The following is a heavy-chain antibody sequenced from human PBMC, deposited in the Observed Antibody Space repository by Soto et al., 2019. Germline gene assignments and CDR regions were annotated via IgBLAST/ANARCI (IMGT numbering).Heavy chain of an antibody. J-gene: IGHJ4*02. CDR3: ARGRYYYGSGIQAYFDY. CDR2: INWNGGST. CDR1: GFTFDDYG. Sequence: EVQLVESGGGVVRPGGSLRLSCAASGFTFDDYGMSWVRQAPGKGLEWVSGINWNGGSTGYADSVKGRFTISRDNAKNCLYLQLNSLRAEDTALYHCARGRYYYGSGIQAYFDYWGQGTLVTVSS. D-gene: IGHD3-10*01. V-gene: IGHV3-20*01.